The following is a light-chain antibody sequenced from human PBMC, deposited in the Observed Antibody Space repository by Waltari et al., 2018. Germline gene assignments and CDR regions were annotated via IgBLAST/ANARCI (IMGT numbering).Light chain of an antibody. V-gene: IGLV10-54*04. CDR3: SAWDFSLNAHV. Sequence: QAGLTQPPSVSKGLRQTATLTCTGNNNNVGNQGALWLQQHQGHPPKHLSYRNNKRPSGISERFSASRSGNTASLTITGLQPEDEADYYCSAWDFSLNAHVFGTGTMVTVL. CDR1: NNNVGNQG. CDR2: RNN. J-gene: IGLJ1*01.